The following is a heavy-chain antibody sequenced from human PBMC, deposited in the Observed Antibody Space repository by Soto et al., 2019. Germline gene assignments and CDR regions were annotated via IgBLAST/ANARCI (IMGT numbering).Heavy chain of an antibody. CDR3: AALGGQRWYEYK. V-gene: IGHV3-74*01. D-gene: IGHD6-13*01. CDR2: VNGDGRIT. CDR1: GLTLSNYW. Sequence: EVGLVQSGGGLIQPGGSLRLSCAASGLTLSNYWMHWVRQAPGKGLVWVSRVNGDGRITNYADSVRGRFTVIRDNAKNTLYLQMNKMKDEDTGVYYCAALGGQRWYEYKWGQGTRVTVSS. J-gene: IGHJ4*02.